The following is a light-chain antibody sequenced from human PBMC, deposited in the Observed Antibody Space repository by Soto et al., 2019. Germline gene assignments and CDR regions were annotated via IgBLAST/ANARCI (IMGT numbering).Light chain of an antibody. J-gene: IGLJ1*01. CDR1: SSEVGGYNY. CDR3: AAWDDSLNGYV. V-gene: IGLV2-8*01. Sequence: QSVLTQPPSASGSPGQSVTISCTGTSSEVGGYNYVSWCQQHPGKAPKPMIYEVSKRPPGVPDRFSGSKSGNSASLTVSGPQAEVDADYYCAAWDDSLNGYVFGTGTKVTVL. CDR2: EVS.